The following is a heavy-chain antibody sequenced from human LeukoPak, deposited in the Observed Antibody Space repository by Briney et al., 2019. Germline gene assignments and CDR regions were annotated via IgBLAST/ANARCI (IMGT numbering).Heavy chain of an antibody. CDR3: AKEGYSYGTGAPADY. J-gene: IGHJ4*02. CDR1: GFTFSSYG. Sequence: GRSLRLSCAASGFTFSSYGMHWVRQAPGKGLEWVAVISYDGSNKYYADSVKGRFTISRDNSKNTLYLQTSSLRAEDTAVHYCAKEGYSYGTGAPADYWGQGTLVTVSS. V-gene: IGHV3-30*18. CDR2: ISYDGSNK. D-gene: IGHD5-18*01.